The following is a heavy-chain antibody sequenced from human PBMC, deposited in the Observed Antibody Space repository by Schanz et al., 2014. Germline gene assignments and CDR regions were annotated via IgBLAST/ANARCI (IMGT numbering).Heavy chain of an antibody. CDR3: AKDAPYPFDL. CDR2: IKSDGSST. Sequence: EVHLLESGGGLVEPGGSLRLSCATSGFSLDIFAVSWVRQDPGKGLVWVARIKSDGSSTSYADSVKGRFTISRDNSKNTLYLQMNSLRAEDTAIYYCAKDAPYPFDLWGRGTLITVSS. CDR1: GFSLDIFA. V-gene: IGHV3-23*01. J-gene: IGHJ2*01.